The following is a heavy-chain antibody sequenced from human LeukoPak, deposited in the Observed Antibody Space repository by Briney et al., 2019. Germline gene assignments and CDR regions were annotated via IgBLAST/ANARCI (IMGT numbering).Heavy chain of an antibody. J-gene: IGHJ5*02. CDR3: ARAVGDDFWSGYYPNWFDP. Sequence: PGGSLRLSCAASGSTVSSNYMSWVRQAPGRGLEWVSVIYSGGSTYYADSVKGRFTISRDNSKNTLYLQMNSLRAEDTAVYYCARAVGDDFWSGYYPNWFDPWGQGTLVTVSS. V-gene: IGHV3-53*01. CDR2: IYSGGST. D-gene: IGHD3-3*01. CDR1: GSTVSSNY.